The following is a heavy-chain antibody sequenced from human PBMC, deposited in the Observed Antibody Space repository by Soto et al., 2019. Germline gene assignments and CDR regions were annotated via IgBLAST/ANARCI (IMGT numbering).Heavy chain of an antibody. J-gene: IGHJ4*02. V-gene: IGHV1-2*02. CDR2: INPHSGGT. D-gene: IGHD3-3*01. Sequence: AFVKGPCKDTGVTVNRLYMDLGLTAPGKVLEWMGWINPHSGGTNYAPKFQGRVTMTRGTSISTAYMELSRLRSDDTAVYYCARDRDFWSGYYVPDFWGQGTLVTVSS. CDR1: GVTVNRLY. CDR3: ARDRDFWSGYYVPDF.